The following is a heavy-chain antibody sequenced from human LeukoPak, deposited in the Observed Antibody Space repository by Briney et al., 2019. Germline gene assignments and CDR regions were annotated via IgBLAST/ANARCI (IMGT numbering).Heavy chain of an antibody. D-gene: IGHD4-23*01. J-gene: IGHJ3*02. Sequence: PGGSLRLSCAASGFTFSSYSMNWVPQAPGKGLEWVSSFSSSSSYIYYADSVKGLFTISRDNAKNSLYLQKNSLRAEDTAVYYCARSRWTDPDAFDIWGQGTMVTVSS. CDR3: ARSRWTDPDAFDI. V-gene: IGHV3-21*01. CDR1: GFTFSSYS. CDR2: FSSSSSYI.